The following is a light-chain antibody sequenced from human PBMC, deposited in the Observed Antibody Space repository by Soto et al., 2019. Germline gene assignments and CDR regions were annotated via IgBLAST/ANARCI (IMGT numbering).Light chain of an antibody. CDR3: QKCHYLPI. J-gene: IGKJ3*01. CDR2: DAS. CDR1: HDITSF. V-gene: IGKV1-33*01. Sequence: DIQMTQSPSYLCASVGDRVTITCQASHDITSFLNWFQHKPGKAHKLLIYDASILEAGVTSRFSGSGSVTNFPFPISVLPPEDVATYYCQKCHYLPIVGPGTTVDFK.